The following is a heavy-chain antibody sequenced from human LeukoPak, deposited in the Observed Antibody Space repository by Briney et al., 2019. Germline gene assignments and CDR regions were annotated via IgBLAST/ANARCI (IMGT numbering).Heavy chain of an antibody. CDR2: IYYSGST. CDR1: GGSISSYY. V-gene: IGHV4-59*01. D-gene: IGHD3-22*01. J-gene: IGHJ4*02. CDR3: AGSGSAYYYDSSD. Sequence: PSETLSLTCTVSGGSISSYYWSWIRQPPGKGLEWIGYIYYSGSTNYNPSLKSRVTISVDTSKNQFSLKLSSVTAADTAVYYCAGSGSAYYYDSSDWGQGTLVTVSS.